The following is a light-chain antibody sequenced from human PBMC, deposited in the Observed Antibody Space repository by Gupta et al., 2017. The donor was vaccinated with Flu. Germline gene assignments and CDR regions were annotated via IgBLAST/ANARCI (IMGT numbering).Light chain of an antibody. CDR1: QGINNY. V-gene: IGKV1-9*01. CDR2: SAS. J-gene: IGKJ4*01. CDR3: QQIDTYPIA. Sequence: DIRLTQSPSFLSASVGDRVTITCRASQGINNYLAWYQQKPGKAPNLLIYSASTLQSGVPSRFSGSGSGTEFTLTISSLQPEDFATHYCQQIDTYPIAFGGGTKLEI.